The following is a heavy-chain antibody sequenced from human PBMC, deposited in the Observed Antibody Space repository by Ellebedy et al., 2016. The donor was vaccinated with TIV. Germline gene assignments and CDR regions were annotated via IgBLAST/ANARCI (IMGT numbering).Heavy chain of an antibody. J-gene: IGHJ5*02. CDR3: ASESWGSYNWFDP. CDR1: GYTFTKYA. D-gene: IGHD7-27*01. Sequence: AASVKVSCKASGYTFTKYAIHWVRQAPGQRLEWMGCINSGNGYIKYSQNFQGRVTITGDTSATTAYMELSSLITEDTAVYYCASESWGSYNWFDPWGQGTLVTVSS. V-gene: IGHV1-3*01. CDR2: INSGNGYI.